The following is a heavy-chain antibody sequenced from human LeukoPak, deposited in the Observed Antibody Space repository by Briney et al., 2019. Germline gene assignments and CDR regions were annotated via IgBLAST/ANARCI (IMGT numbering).Heavy chain of an antibody. V-gene: IGHV4-59*01. J-gene: IGHJ6*03. D-gene: IGHD3-10*01. CDR1: GDSINSFY. CDR3: ARGVGSGTYYNVPPYYYYMDL. Sequence: SETLSLTCTVSGDSINSFYWSWIRQPSGKGLEWIGYIYDSGTISQNPSLKSRVTMSVDTSKNQFSLRLRSVTAADTAVYYCARGVGSGTYYNVPPYYYYMDLWGKGTTVTVSS. CDR2: IYDSGTI.